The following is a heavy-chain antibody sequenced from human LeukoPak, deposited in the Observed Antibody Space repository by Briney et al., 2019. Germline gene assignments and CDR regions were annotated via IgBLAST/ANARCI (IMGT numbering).Heavy chain of an antibody. V-gene: IGHV4-39*07. D-gene: IGHD2-21*02. CDR1: GGSISSSSYY. CDR2: IYYSGST. Sequence: PSETLSLTCTVSGGSISSSSYYWGWIRQPPGKGLEWIGSIYYSGSTYYNPSPKSRVTISVDTSKNQFSLKLSSVTAADTAVYYCARVHVVVTAIPHYEFDYWGQGTLVTVSS. J-gene: IGHJ4*02. CDR3: ARVHVVVTAIPHYEFDY.